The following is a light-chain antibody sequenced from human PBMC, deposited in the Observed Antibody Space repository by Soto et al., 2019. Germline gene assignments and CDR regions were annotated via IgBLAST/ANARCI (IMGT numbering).Light chain of an antibody. CDR2: EGT. CDR1: TSDVGSDNL. Sequence: QSALTQPASVSGSPGQSITISCTGATSDVGSDNLVSWYQQLPGKGPKLIIYEGTKRPSGAPNRFSGSQSGNTASLTISGLQAEDEADYYCYSYAGGTTWVFGGGTKVTVL. V-gene: IGLV2-23*01. J-gene: IGLJ3*02. CDR3: YSYAGGTTWV.